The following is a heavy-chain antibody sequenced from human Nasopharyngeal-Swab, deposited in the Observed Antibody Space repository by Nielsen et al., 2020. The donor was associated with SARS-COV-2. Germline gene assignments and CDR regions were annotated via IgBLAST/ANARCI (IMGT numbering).Heavy chain of an antibody. Sequence: ASVKVSCKASSYTFTSYGISWVRQAPGQGLEWMGWISAYNGNTNYAQKLQGRVTMTTDTSTSTAYMELRSLRSDDTAVYYCARLYCGGDCSYYYYYGMDVWGQGTTVTVSS. CDR1: SYTFTSYG. CDR2: ISAYNGNT. J-gene: IGHJ6*02. CDR3: ARLYCGGDCSYYYYYGMDV. V-gene: IGHV1-18*01. D-gene: IGHD2-21*02.